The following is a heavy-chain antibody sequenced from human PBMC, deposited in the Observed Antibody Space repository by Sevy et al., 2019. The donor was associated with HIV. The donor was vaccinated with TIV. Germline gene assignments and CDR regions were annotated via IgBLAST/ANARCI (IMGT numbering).Heavy chain of an antibody. J-gene: IGHJ4*02. CDR2: IWHDGTKK. CDR1: GFIFSNFG. CDR3: VRVTPDEDGTTLDS. Sequence: GGSLRLSCAASGFIFSNFGINWVRQAPGEGLESVAIIWHDGTKKHYLESVKGRFTISRDNSKNTVYLQMNSLRVEDSGTYYCVRVTPDEDGTTLDSWGLGTLVTVSS. D-gene: IGHD4-4*01. V-gene: IGHV3-33*01.